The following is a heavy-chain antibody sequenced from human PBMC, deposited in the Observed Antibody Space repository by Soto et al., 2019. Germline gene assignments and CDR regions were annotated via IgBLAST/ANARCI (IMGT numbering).Heavy chain of an antibody. CDR3: ARDLAAGMIDY. J-gene: IGHJ4*02. CDR2: ISVHNGNT. CDR1: GYTFTSYG. D-gene: IGHD6-13*01. V-gene: IGHV1-18*01. Sequence: QVQLVQSGAEVKKPGASVKVSCKASGYTFTSYGISWVRQAPGKGLEWMEWISVHNGNTRYAQKVQGGVTMTTDTSTSTAYMELRSLRSDDTAVYYCARDLAAGMIDYWGQGTLVTVSS.